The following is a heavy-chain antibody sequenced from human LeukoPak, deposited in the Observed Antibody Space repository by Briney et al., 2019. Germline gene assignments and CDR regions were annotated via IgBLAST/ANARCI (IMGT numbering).Heavy chain of an antibody. D-gene: IGHD1-26*01. CDR3: ARYWYSGSYPLDY. V-gene: IGHV3-53*01. J-gene: IGHJ4*02. CDR1: GFTVSSNY. CDR2: IYSGGST. Sequence: GGSLRLSCAASGFTVSSNYMSWVRQAPGKGLEWVSVIYSGGSTYYADSVKGRFTISRDNSKNTLYLQMNSLRAEDTAVYYCARYWYSGSYPLDYWGQGTLVTVPS.